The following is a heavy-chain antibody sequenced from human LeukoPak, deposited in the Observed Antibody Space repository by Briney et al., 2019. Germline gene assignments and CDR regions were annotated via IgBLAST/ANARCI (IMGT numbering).Heavy chain of an antibody. Sequence: GGSLRLSCAASGFTFSAYSMNWVRQAPGKGLEWVSYISSSSSTIYYADSVKGRFTISRDNAKNSLYLQMNSLRDLDTAVYYCARSIPGFYFDYSGQGTLVTVSS. D-gene: IGHD6-6*01. CDR3: ARSIPGFYFDY. CDR1: GFTFSAYS. CDR2: ISSSSSTI. V-gene: IGHV3-48*02. J-gene: IGHJ4*02.